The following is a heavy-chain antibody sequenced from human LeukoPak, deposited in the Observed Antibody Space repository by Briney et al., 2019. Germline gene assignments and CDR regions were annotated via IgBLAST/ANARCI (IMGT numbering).Heavy chain of an antibody. CDR1: GYTFTNYG. J-gene: IGHJ6*03. V-gene: IGHV1-18*01. Sequence: ASVKVSCKASGYTFTNYGVNWVRQAPGQGLGWMGWISTYNGNTNYAQKFQGRVTMTRDTSISTAYMELSRLRSDDTAVYYCARDSVGATTSFYYYYYMDVWGKGTTVTVSS. CDR2: ISTYNGNT. CDR3: ARDSVGATTSFYYYYYMDV. D-gene: IGHD1-26*01.